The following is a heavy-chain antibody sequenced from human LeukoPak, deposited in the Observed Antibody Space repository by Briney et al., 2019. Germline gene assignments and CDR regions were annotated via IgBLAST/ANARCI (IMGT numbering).Heavy chain of an antibody. J-gene: IGHJ2*01. CDR1: GFTFSSYD. CDR2: IGTAGDT. D-gene: IGHD5-12*01. V-gene: IGHV3-13*01. CDR3: ARVRKYSGYYSWYFDL. Sequence: GGSLRLSCAASGFTFSSYDMHWVRQATGKGLEWVSAIGTAGDTYYPGSVKGRFTISRENAKNSLYLQMNSLRAGDTDVYYCARVRKYSGYYSWYFDLWGRGTLVTVSS.